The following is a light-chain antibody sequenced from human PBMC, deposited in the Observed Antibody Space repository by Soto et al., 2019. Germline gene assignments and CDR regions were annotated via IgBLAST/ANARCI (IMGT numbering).Light chain of an antibody. J-gene: IGKJ3*01. CDR2: GAS. Sequence: DIQLTQSPSFLSASVGDRVSITCRASQDLTINLAWYQQKPGKAPKLLIYGASTLQSGVPSRFSGGGSGTEFTLTISSLQPEDFAIYYCQQLYSSPFTFGPGTKVDIK. CDR1: QDLTIN. CDR3: QQLYSSPFT. V-gene: IGKV1-9*01.